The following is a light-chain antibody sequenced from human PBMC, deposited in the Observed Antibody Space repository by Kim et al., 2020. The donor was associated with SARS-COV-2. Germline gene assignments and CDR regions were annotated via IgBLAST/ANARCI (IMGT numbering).Light chain of an antibody. CDR1: SSDGGGYNY. CDR2: EVS. V-gene: IGLV2-8*01. CDR3: SSYAGSNNVV. Sequence: GQAVTTSCTGTSSDGGGYNYVSWYQQQPGKAPKLMIYEVSKRPSGVPDRFSGSKAGNTASLTVSGLQAEDEADYYCSSYAGSNNVVFGGGTQLTVL. J-gene: IGLJ2*01.